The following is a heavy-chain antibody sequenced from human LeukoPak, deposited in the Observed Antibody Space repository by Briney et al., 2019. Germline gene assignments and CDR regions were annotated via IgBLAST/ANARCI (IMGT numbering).Heavy chain of an antibody. D-gene: IGHD3-16*01. V-gene: IGHV3-7*01. Sequence: GGSLRLSCAASGFTFSSYWMTWVRQAPGKGLEWVANIKHNGDELNYVDSVEDRFTISRDNAKNSLYLHMTSLRAEDTSVYYCARELRTFDSWGQGTLVTVSS. CDR1: GFTFSSYW. CDR2: IKHNGDEL. CDR3: ARELRTFDS. J-gene: IGHJ4*02.